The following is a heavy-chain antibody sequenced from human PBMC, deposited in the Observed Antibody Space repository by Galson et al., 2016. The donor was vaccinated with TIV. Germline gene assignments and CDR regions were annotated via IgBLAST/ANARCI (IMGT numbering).Heavy chain of an antibody. D-gene: IGHD5-18*01. J-gene: IGHJ4*02. CDR3: AKVKGDGEYSYGAFDF. CDR1: GFTFSSYG. CDR2: IWYDGINK. Sequence: SLRLSCAASGFTFSSYGIHWVRQAPGKGLEWVAIIWYDGINKYYADSVNGRFTISRDNSKNTVYLQMNSLRAEDTAVYYCAKVKGDGEYSYGAFDFWGQGTQVTVSS. V-gene: IGHV3-33*03.